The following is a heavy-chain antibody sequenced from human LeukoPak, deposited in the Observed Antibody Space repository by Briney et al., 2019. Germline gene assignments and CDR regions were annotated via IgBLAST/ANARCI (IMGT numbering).Heavy chain of an antibody. Sequence: PSETLSLTCTVSGGSISSYYWSWIRQPAGKGLEWIGRIYPSGSTNYNPSLKSRVTMSVDTSKNQFSLKLSSVTAADTAVYYCARDLFPQLDWPHYYYYMDVWGQGTMVTVSS. CDR2: IYPSGST. V-gene: IGHV4-4*07. CDR1: GGSISSYY. J-gene: IGHJ6*03. D-gene: IGHD3/OR15-3a*01. CDR3: ARDLFPQLDWPHYYYYMDV.